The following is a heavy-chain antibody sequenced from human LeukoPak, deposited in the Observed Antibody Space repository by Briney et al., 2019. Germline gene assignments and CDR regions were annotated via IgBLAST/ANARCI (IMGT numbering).Heavy chain of an antibody. CDR2: LNSDGNNT. CDR1: GFTFNTYW. J-gene: IGHJ4*02. V-gene: IGHV3-74*01. D-gene: IGHD1-26*01. Sequence: PGGSLRLSCAASGFTFNTYWIHWVRQAPGKGLVWVSRLNSDGNNTAYADSVKGRFTISRDNAKNTLHLQMNSLRAEDTAVYYCARVAGGSQPYYFDYWGQGTLVTVSS. CDR3: ARVAGGSQPYYFDY.